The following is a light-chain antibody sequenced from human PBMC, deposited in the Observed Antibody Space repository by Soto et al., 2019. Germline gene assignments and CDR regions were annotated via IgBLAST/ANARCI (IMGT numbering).Light chain of an antibody. CDR3: QQYNGYSPGT. J-gene: IGKJ1*01. CDR2: DAS. CDR1: QSIRNW. Sequence: DIQMTQSPSTLSASVGDRVTITCRASQSIRNWLAWYQQKPGKAPNLLIYDASSLESGVPSRFSGSGSGTEFTLTISSLQPDDFAGYYCQQYNGYSPGTFGQGTKLEIK. V-gene: IGKV1-5*01.